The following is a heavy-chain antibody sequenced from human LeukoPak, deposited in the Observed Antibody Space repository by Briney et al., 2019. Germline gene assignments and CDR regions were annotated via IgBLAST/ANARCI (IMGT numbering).Heavy chain of an antibody. CDR3: ATFGWERQLGFDP. CDR2: IYYSGST. J-gene: IGHJ5*02. D-gene: IGHD1-26*01. CDR1: GYSISSSNW. V-gene: IGHV4-28*01. Sequence: SETLSLTCAVSGYSISSSNWWGWIRQPPGKGLEWIGYIYYSGSTYYNPSLKSRVTMSVDTSKNQFSLKLSSVTAVDTAVYYCATFGWERQLGFDPRGRGTLVTVSS.